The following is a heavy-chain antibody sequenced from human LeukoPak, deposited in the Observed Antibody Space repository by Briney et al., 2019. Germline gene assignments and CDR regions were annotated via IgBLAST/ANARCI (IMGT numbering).Heavy chain of an antibody. Sequence: NPSETLSLTCTVSGGSISSYYWSWIRQPAGKGLEWIGRFYTSGSTKYNPSLKSRVTMSEDTSKNQFSLKLSSVTAADTAVYYCARDGGDYDFSFGAFDIWGQGTMVTVSS. CDR1: GGSISSYY. CDR2: FYTSGST. D-gene: IGHD3-3*01. J-gene: IGHJ3*02. CDR3: ARDGGDYDFSFGAFDI. V-gene: IGHV4-4*07.